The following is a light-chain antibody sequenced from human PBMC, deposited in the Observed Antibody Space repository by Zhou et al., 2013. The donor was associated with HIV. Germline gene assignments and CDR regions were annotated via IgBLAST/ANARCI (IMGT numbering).Light chain of an antibody. CDR3: QQYGSSPRT. J-gene: IGKJ2*01. V-gene: IGKV3-20*01. Sequence: EVVLTQSPATLSLSPGERATLSCRASQSIRNYLAWYQHKPGQAPRLLIFAASTRATGIPDRFSGSVSGTDFTLTISRLEPEDSAVFYCQQYGSSPRTFGQGTKLKIK. CDR1: QSIRNY. CDR2: AAS.